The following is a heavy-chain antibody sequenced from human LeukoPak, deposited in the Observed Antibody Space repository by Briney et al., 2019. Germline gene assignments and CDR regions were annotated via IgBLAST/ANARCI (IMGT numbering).Heavy chain of an antibody. D-gene: IGHD3-3*01. CDR1: GGSISSGGYY. V-gene: IGHV4-31*03. CDR3: ARVSRYYEDY. Sequence: PQTLSLTCTVSGGSISSGGYYWSWIRQHPGKGLEWIGYIYYSGSTYYNPSLKSRVTISVDTSKNQFSLKLSSVTAADTAVYYCARVSRYYEDYWGQGTLVTVSS. CDR2: IYYSGST. J-gene: IGHJ4*02.